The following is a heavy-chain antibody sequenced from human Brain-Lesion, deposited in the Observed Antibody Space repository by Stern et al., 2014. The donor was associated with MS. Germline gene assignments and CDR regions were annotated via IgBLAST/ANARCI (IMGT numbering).Heavy chain of an antibody. CDR2: FDPEDGET. V-gene: IGHV1-24*01. J-gene: IGHJ4*02. CDR1: GYTLTALS. CDR3: ATLSPGAGGNYYRHFDY. D-gene: IGHD1-26*01. Sequence: VQLEESGAEVKKPGASVKVSCKVSGYTLTALSMHWVRQAPRTGLEWMGGFDPEDGETIYAQKFQGRVTMTEDTSTDTAYMELSSLRSEDTAVYYCATLSPGAGGNYYRHFDYWGQGTLVTVSS.